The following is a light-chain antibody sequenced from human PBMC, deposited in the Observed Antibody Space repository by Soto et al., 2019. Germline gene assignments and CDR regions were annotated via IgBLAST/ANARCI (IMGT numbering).Light chain of an antibody. CDR3: QHYNSYSEA. CDR2: KAS. Sequence: IQMTHSPSSLSASVGDRVTITCRASQTISSWLAWYQQKPGKAPKXLIYKASTLKSGVPSRFSGSGSGTEFTLTISSLQPDDCATYYCQHYNSYSEAFGQGTKVDIK. V-gene: IGKV1-5*03. J-gene: IGKJ1*01. CDR1: QTISSW.